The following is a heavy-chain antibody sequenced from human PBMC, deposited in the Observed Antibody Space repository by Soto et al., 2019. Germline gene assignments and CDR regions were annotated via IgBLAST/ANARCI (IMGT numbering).Heavy chain of an antibody. CDR1: GFTFSSHD. V-gene: IGHV3-13*01. D-gene: IGHD3-10*01. CDR2: IDSAGDA. J-gene: IGHJ5*02. CDR3: ARGGIRGVSWNWFDT. Sequence: EVQLVESGGGLVQPGGSLRLSCAASGFTFSSHDMHWVRQVTGKGLEWVSGIDSAGDAKYQASVKGRFTISRENDKNSLHLQMNSLTAGDTAVYYCARGGIRGVSWNWFDTWGQGMLVTVSS.